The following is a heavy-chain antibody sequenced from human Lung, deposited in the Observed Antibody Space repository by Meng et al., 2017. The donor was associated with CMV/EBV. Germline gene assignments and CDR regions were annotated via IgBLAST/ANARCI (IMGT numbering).Heavy chain of an antibody. D-gene: IGHD6-19*01. CDR2: IYRSGGT. CDR3: ARDPYATGWAG. Sequence: QMQPQAWVPGLVNPSGTTSLSSAVSSGSISISTWWSWVRQPPGKGLEWIGEIYRSGGTNYNPSLRGRVTISLDKSKNQFSLTLRSVTAADTAAYYCARDPYATGWAGWGQGTLVTVSS. CDR1: SGSISISTW. V-gene: IGHV4-4*02. J-gene: IGHJ4*02.